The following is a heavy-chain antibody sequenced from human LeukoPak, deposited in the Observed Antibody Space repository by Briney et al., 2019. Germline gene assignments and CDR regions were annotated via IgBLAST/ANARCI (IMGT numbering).Heavy chain of an antibody. D-gene: IGHD6-19*01. J-gene: IGHJ5*02. CDR2: TNPSGGST. V-gene: IGHV1-46*01. CDR1: GYTFTSYY. CDR3: ARDREAVAGS. Sequence: ASVKVSCKASGYTFTSYYMHWVRQAPGQGLEWMGITNPSGGSTGYAQKFQGRVTMTRDTSTSTVYMELSSLRSEDTAVYYCARDREAVAGSWGQGTLVTVSS.